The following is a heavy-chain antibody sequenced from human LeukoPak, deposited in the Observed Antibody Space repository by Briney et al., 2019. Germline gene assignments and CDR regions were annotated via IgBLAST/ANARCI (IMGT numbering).Heavy chain of an antibody. CDR1: GGSISSSSYY. Sequence: SETLSLTCTGSGGSISSSSYYWGWIRQPPGKGLEWIGYISYRGSTYYNPSLKSRVTISVDTSKNQFSLKLSSVTAADTAVYYCARQGLGIVVVPAAKIDYWGQGTLVTVSS. V-gene: IGHV4-39*01. D-gene: IGHD2-2*01. CDR3: ARQGLGIVVVPAAKIDY. J-gene: IGHJ4*02. CDR2: ISYRGST.